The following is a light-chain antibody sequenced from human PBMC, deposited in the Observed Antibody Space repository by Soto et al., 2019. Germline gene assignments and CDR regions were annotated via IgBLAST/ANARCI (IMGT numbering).Light chain of an antibody. J-gene: IGKJ2*01. CDR1: QSVSSN. CDR3: QQYNNWPPRYT. Sequence: EIVMTQSPATLSVSPGERATLSCRASQSVSSNLAWYQQKPGQAPRLLIYGASTRATGIPARFSGSGSGTEFTLTISSLQSEDGAVYYCQQYNNWPPRYTFGQGTKVDIK. V-gene: IGKV3-15*01. CDR2: GAS.